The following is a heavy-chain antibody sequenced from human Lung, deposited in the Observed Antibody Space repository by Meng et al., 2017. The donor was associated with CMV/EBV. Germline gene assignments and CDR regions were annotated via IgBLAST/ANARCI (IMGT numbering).Heavy chain of an antibody. D-gene: IGHD4/OR15-4a*01. V-gene: IGHV3-30*02. J-gene: IGHJ4*02. Sequence: GGSXRLXCAASGFTFSSYGMHWVRQAPGKGLEWVAFILYDGSYKYSADSVKGRFTISRDNSKNTLYLQMNSLRAEDTAVYYCAKMVRTLAPGGGFDYWGQGTLVT. CDR2: ILYDGSYK. CDR1: GFTFSSYG. CDR3: AKMVRTLAPGGGFDY.